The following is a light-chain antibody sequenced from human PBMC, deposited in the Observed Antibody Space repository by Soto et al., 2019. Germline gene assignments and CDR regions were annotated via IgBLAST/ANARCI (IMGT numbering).Light chain of an antibody. CDR2: DVS. CDR3: SSYTSSSASTDV. CDR1: SSDLGAYNY. Sequence: QSALTQPASVSGSPGQSITISCTGTSSDLGAYNYVSWYQHHPGKAPKLMIYDVSNRPSGVSNRFSGSKSGNTASLTISGLQSEDEADYYCSSYTSSSASTDVFGTGTKLTVL. J-gene: IGLJ1*01. V-gene: IGLV2-14*03.